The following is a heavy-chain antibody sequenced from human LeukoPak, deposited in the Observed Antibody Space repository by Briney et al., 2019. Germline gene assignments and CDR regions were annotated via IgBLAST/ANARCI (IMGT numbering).Heavy chain of an antibody. D-gene: IGHD3-22*01. Sequence: ASVKVSCKASGYTFTNFGITWVRQAPGQGLEWMGWIAPYNGDTHYTQSLQDRVTMTTDTSTSTAYMERRSLRSDDTAVYYCASRNYYDTTGYYQFYFDYWGQGTLVTVSS. CDR1: GYTFTNFG. V-gene: IGHV1-18*01. CDR2: IAPYNGDT. CDR3: ASRNYYDTTGYYQFYFDY. J-gene: IGHJ4*02.